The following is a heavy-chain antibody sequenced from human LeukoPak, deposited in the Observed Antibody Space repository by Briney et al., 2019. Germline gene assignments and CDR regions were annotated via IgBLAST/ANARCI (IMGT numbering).Heavy chain of an antibody. J-gene: IGHJ6*02. V-gene: IGHV3-30*03. Sequence: GGSLRLSCVASGFTFSSYGMHWVRQAPGKGLEWVAVISYDGSNKYYADSVKGRFTISRDNSKNTLYLQMNSLRAEDTAVYYCARDPYDFWSGPTNYYYYGMDVWGQGTTVTVSS. D-gene: IGHD3-3*01. CDR3: ARDPYDFWSGPTNYYYYGMDV. CDR2: ISYDGSNK. CDR1: GFTFSSYG.